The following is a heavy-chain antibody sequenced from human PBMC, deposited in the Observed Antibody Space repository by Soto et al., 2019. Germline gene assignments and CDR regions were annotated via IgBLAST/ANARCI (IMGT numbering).Heavy chain of an antibody. Sequence: GASVKVSCKASGGTFSSYAISWVRQAPGQGLEWMGGIIPIFGTANYAQKFQGRVTITADESTSTAYMELSSLRSEDTAVYYCATFLNFWSGHLDNWFDPWGQGTLVTVSS. V-gene: IGHV1-69*13. D-gene: IGHD3-3*01. CDR1: GGTFSSYA. CDR2: IIPIFGTA. J-gene: IGHJ5*02. CDR3: ATFLNFWSGHLDNWFDP.